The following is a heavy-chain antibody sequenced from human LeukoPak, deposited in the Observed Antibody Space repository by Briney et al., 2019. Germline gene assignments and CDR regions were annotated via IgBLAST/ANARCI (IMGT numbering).Heavy chain of an antibody. CDR1: GFTFNTYA. CDR2: ISNSGGST. CDR3: VKGGSSGYRWFDP. V-gene: IGHV3-23*01. Sequence: PGESLRLACAASGFTFNTYAMTWVRQAPGKGLEWDSSISNSGGSTYYADSVKGRFTISRDNSKNTLYLQMNSLRAEDTAVYYCVKGGSSGYRWFDPWGQGTLVTVSS. J-gene: IGHJ5*02. D-gene: IGHD3-22*01.